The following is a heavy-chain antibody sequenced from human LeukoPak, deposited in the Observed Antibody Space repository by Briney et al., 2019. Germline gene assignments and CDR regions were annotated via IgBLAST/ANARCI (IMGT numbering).Heavy chain of an antibody. J-gene: IGHJ4*02. D-gene: IGHD4-17*01. CDR1: GFTFDDYA. V-gene: IGHV3-9*01. CDR3: AKGYYGDYVYYFDY. CDR2: ISWNSGSI. Sequence: GGSLRLSCAASGFTFDDYAMHWVRQAPGKGLEWVSGISWNSGSIGYVDSVKGRFTISRDNAKNSLYLQMNSLRAEDTALYYFAKGYYGDYVYYFDYWGQGTLVTVSS.